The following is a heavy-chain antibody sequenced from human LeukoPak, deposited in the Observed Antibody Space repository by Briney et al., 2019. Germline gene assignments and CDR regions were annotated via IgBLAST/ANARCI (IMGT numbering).Heavy chain of an antibody. CDR2: IDWDDDR. J-gene: IGHJ4*02. CDR3: ARTPYCGGDCYVDY. D-gene: IGHD2-21*02. V-gene: IGHV2-70*04. CDR1: GFSLSTSGMR. Sequence: SGPALVKPTQTLTLTCTFSGFSLSTSGMRVSWIRQPPGKALEWLARIDWDDDRFYSTSLKTRLTISKDTSKNQVVLTMTNMDPVDTATYYCARTPYCGGDCYVDYWGQGTLVTVSS.